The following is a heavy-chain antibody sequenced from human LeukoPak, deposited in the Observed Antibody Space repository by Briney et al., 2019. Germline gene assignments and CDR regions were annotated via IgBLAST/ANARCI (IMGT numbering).Heavy chain of an antibody. J-gene: IGHJ4*02. CDR3: ARHRRGYSGGGYYQRSFDY. CDR2: IYYSGST. CDR1: GGSISSSSYY. V-gene: IGHV4-39*01. Sequence: SETLSLTCTVSGGSISSSSYYWGWIRQPPGKRLEWIGSIYYSGSTYYNPSLKSRVTISVDTSKNQFSLKLSSVTAADTAVYYCARHRRGYSGGGYYQRSFDYWGQGTLVTVSS. D-gene: IGHD5-12*01.